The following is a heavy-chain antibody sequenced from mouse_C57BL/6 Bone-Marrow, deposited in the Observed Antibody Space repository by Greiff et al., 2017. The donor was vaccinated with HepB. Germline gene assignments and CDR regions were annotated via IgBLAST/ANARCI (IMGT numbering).Heavy chain of an antibody. J-gene: IGHJ2*01. V-gene: IGHV1-81*01. D-gene: IGHD1-1*01. CDR2: IYPRSGNT. Sequence: VKVVESGAELARPGASVKLSCKASGYTFTSYGISWVKQRTGQGLEWIGEIYPRSGNTYYNEKFKGKATLTADKSSSTAYMELRSLTSEDSAVYFCARNLGYGFDYWGQGTTLTVSS. CDR3: ARNLGYGFDY. CDR1: GYTFTSYG.